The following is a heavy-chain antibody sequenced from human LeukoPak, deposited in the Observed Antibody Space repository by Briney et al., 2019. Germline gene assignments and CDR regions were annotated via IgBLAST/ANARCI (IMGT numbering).Heavy chain of an antibody. Sequence: SETLSLTCTVSGGSISSSSYYWGWIRQPPGKGLEWIGSIYYSGSTYYNPSLKSRVTISVDTSKNQFSLKLSSVTAADTAVYYCARGGRKYYYDSSGYHDAFDIWGQGTMVTVSS. V-gene: IGHV4-39*07. CDR2: IYYSGST. D-gene: IGHD3-22*01. CDR3: ARGGRKYYYDSSGYHDAFDI. J-gene: IGHJ3*02. CDR1: GGSISSSSYY.